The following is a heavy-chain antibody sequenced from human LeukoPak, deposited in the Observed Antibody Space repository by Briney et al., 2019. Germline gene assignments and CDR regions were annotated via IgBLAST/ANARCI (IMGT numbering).Heavy chain of an antibody. J-gene: IGHJ5*02. D-gene: IGHD6-19*01. CDR3: ATLTGYSSSWSDH. CDR2: IKQDGSEK. CDR1: GYTFNSYA. Sequence: GGSLRLSCAASGYTFNSYAMSWVRQAPGKGLEWVANIKQDGSEKYYVDSVKGRFTISRDNAKNSLYLQMNSLRAEDTAIYYCATLTGYSSSWSDHWGQGTLVTVSS. V-gene: IGHV3-7*01.